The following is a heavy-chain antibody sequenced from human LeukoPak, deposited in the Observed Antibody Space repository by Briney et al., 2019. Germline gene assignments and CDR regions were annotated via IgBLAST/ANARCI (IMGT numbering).Heavy chain of an antibody. CDR3: ARGMVYANWFDP. CDR2: IYYSGST. CDR1: GGSISSYY. J-gene: IGHJ5*02. Sequence: KASETLSLTCTVSGGSISSYYWSWIRQPPGKGLEWIGYIYYSGSTYYNPSLKSRVTISVDTSKNQFSLKLSSVTAADTAVYYCARGMVYANWFDPWGQGTLVTVSS. V-gene: IGHV4-59*08. D-gene: IGHD2-8*01.